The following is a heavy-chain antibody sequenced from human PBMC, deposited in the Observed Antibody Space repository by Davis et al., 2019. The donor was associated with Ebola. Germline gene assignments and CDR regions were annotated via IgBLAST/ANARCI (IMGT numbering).Heavy chain of an antibody. CDR2: IYYTGST. CDR1: GGSIISSSSY. CDR3: ARNGHLDY. Sequence: SETLSLTCTVSGGSIISSSSYWGWIRQHPGKGLEWIGHIYYTGSTYYNPSLKSRVTISRDTSKNQFSLKLSSVTAADTAVYYCARNGHLDYWGQGILVTVSS. V-gene: IGHV4-31*03. D-gene: IGHD2-8*01. J-gene: IGHJ4*02.